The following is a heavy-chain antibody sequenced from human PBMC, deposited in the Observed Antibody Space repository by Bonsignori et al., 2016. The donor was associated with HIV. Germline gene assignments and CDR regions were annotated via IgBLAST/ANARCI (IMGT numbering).Heavy chain of an antibody. CDR3: ARGASGYYDSWFDQGFDY. J-gene: IGHJ4*02. CDR1: GYSISSHYY. D-gene: IGHD3-3*01. V-gene: IGHV4-38-2*01. CDR2: IYHSGTT. Sequence: QVQMQESGPGLVKPSETLSLSCAVSGYSISSHYYWGWIRQSPGRGLEWIGSIYHSGTTYYNPSLKTRVTMSVDTSKSQFSLKLTSLSAADTAVYFCARGASGYYDSWFDQGFDYWGQGILVTVSS.